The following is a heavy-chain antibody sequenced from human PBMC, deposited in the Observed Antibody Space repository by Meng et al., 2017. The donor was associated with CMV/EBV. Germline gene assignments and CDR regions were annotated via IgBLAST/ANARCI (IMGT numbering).Heavy chain of an antibody. CDR1: GFTFSSYS. CDR3: AREGVPAAKTGYFDY. D-gene: IGHD2-2*01. V-gene: IGHV3-21*01. J-gene: IGHJ4*02. Sequence: GESLKISCAASGFTFSSYSMNWVRQAPGKGLEWVSSISSSSSYIYYVDSVKGRFTISRDNAKNSLYLQMNSLRAEDTAVYYCAREGVPAAKTGYFDYWGQGTLVTVSS. CDR2: ISSSSSYI.